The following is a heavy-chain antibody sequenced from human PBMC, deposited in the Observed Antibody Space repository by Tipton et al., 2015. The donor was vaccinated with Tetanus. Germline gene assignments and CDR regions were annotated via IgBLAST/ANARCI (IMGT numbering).Heavy chain of an antibody. CDR3: ARGMSFDP. J-gene: IGHJ5*02. Sequence: SLRLSCAASGFTFNTYWMSWARQAPGKGLEWVANIKYDESEKYYADSVKGRFTISRDNAKNSLYLQMNSLRVDDTAVYYCARGMSFDPWGQGTLVTVSS. CDR1: GFTFNTYW. CDR2: IKYDESEK. V-gene: IGHV3-7*01.